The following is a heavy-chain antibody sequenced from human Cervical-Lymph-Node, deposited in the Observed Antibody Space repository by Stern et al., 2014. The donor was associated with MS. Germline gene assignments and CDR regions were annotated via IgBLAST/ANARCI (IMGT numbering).Heavy chain of an antibody. V-gene: IGHV1-2*02. CDR2: INPKSGGT. CDR3: TRALRIADRPSPGRHWFDP. D-gene: IGHD6-6*01. Sequence: QVQLVQSGAEVEKPGASVKVSCKASGYIFTDYYLHWVRQAPGQGLEWMGRINPKSGGTSYAQSFQGRVTLTRDTSITTAYMDLSRLTSDDTAVYYCTRALRIADRPSPGRHWFDPWGQGTLVIVSS. CDR1: GYIFTDYY. J-gene: IGHJ5*02.